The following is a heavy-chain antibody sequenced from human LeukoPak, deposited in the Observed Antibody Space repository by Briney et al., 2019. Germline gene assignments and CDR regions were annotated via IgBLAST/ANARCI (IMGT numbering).Heavy chain of an antibody. CDR1: GYTFTSYY. J-gene: IGHJ3*02. V-gene: IGHV1-46*01. D-gene: IGHD3-3*01. CDR2: INPSGGST. Sequence: GASVKVSCKASGYTFTSYYMHWVRQAPGQGLEWMGIINPSGGSTSYAQKFQGRVTMTRDTSTSTVYMELSSLRSEDTAVYYCARVYYDFWNRDRAFDIWGQGTMVTVSS. CDR3: ARVYYDFWNRDRAFDI.